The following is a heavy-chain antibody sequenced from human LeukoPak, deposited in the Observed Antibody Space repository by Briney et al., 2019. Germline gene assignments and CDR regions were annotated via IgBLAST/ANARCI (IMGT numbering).Heavy chain of an antibody. J-gene: IGHJ4*02. Sequence: PGESLKISCKGSGYSFTSYWIGWVRQMPGKGLEWMGIIYPGDSDTRYSPSFQGQVTISADKSISTAYLQWSSLKASDTAMYYCARHESDYDILTGYYFFDYWGQGTLVTVSS. V-gene: IGHV5-51*01. D-gene: IGHD3-9*01. CDR1: GYSFTSYW. CDR2: IYPGDSDT. CDR3: ARHESDYDILTGYYFFDY.